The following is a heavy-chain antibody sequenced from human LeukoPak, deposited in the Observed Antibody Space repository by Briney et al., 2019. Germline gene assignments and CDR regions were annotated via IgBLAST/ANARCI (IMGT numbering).Heavy chain of an antibody. CDR2: ISGSGGAT. J-gene: IGHJ4*02. D-gene: IGHD6-13*01. CDR3: ARAYSSSWYDY. Sequence: GGSLRLSCAASGFTFSSYAMSWVRQAPGKGLEWVSAISGSGGATYYADSVKGRFTIPRDNSKNTLYLQMNSLRAEDTAVYYCARAYSSSWYDYWGQGTLVTVSS. CDR1: GFTFSSYA. V-gene: IGHV3-23*01.